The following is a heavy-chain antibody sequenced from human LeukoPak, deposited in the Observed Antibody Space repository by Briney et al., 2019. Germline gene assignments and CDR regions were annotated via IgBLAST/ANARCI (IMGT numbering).Heavy chain of an antibody. CDR2: ISNDGSRK. CDR3: ARDRAWNYFDY. D-gene: IGHD3-3*01. Sequence: GGSLRLSCAPSGFTFSRHGMHWVRQAPGKGLEWVAIISNDGSRKYYAHSVESRFTISRDNSKNTLYLQMDSLRAEDTAVYYCARDRAWNYFDYWGQGTLVTVSS. CDR1: GFTFSRHG. V-gene: IGHV3-30*03. J-gene: IGHJ4*02.